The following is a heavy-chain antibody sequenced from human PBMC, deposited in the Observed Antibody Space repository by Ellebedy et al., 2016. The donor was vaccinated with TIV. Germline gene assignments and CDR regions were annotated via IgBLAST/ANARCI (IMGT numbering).Heavy chain of an antibody. CDR3: ARSRSSGWLHTPDY. D-gene: IGHD6-19*01. CDR1: GYTFSNYF. Sequence: AASVKVSCKASGYTFSNYFVHWARQAPGQGLEWMGIINPSGGSTTYAQKLQGRLTMTRDTSTSTVYMELSSLRSDDTAVYFCARSRSSGWLHTPDYWGQGTLVTVSS. J-gene: IGHJ4*02. V-gene: IGHV1-46*04. CDR2: INPSGGST.